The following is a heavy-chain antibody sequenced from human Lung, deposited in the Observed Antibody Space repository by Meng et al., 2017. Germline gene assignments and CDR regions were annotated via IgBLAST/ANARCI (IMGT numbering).Heavy chain of an antibody. CDR3: ARDVRLLEAYFDY. CDR2: INSSGDYT. D-gene: IGHD6-25*01. V-gene: IGHV1-46*03. Sequence: QVQLVQSGAEVKKPGASAKVSCKASGYTFTSYYIHWVRQAPGQGLEWMGLINSSGDYTRYAQRFQGRVTMTRDTSTSTVYMELSSLRSEDTAVYFCARDVRLLEAYFDYWGQGTLVTVSS. J-gene: IGHJ4*02. CDR1: GYTFTSYY.